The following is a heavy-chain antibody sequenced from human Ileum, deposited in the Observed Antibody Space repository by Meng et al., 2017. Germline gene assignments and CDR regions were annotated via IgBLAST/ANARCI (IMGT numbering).Heavy chain of an antibody. V-gene: IGHV4-31*03. CDR2: SYYDGSS. J-gene: IGHJ4*02. CDR1: GASLSTGGYY. Sequence: QLQLQESGPGLVKPSQTLSLTCRVSGASLSTGGYYWGWIRQLPGKGLEWIGYSYYDGSSYYNPSLKSRPIISLDASKSQFSLRLTSMTAANTAIYYCTRGGFGYSVPFDFWGQGTLVTVSS. CDR3: TRGGFGYSVPFDF. D-gene: IGHD5/OR15-5a*01.